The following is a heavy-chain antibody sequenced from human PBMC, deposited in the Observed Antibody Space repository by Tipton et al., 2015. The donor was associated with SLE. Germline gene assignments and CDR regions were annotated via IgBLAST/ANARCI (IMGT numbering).Heavy chain of an antibody. Sequence: TLSLTCIVSGDSITSGNYYWGWIRQPPGKGLEWIGRISSTGFTAYNPSLKSRVTISVDTSKNQLSLRLSSVTAADTAVFYCARDVGSNYGYWFDPWGQGTLVTVSS. V-gene: IGHV4-39*07. CDR3: ARDVGSNYGYWFDP. J-gene: IGHJ5*02. D-gene: IGHD4-17*01. CDR1: GDSITSGNYY. CDR2: ISSTGFT.